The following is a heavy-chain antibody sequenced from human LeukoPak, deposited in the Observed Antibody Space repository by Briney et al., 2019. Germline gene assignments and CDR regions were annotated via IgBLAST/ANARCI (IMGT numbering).Heavy chain of an antibody. V-gene: IGHV3-23*01. CDR3: AKTPLAVAPGDFFDN. CDR1: GFTFSSYA. Sequence: GGSLRLSCAASGFTFSSYAMSWVRQAPGKGLEWVSGISGSGGSTYYADSVKGRFTISRDNSKNTLYLQMNSLRADDTAVYYCAKTPLAVAPGDFFDNWSQGTLVTVSS. J-gene: IGHJ4*02. CDR2: ISGSGGST. D-gene: IGHD6-19*01.